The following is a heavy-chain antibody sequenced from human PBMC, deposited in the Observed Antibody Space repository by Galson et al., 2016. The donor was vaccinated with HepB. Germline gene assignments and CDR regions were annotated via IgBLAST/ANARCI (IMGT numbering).Heavy chain of an antibody. V-gene: IGHV3-23*01. D-gene: IGHD3-10*01. CDR2: ISGSGGST. J-gene: IGHJ3*02. Sequence: SLRLSCAASGFSVSGNYMTWVRQAPGKGLEWVSAISGSGGSTYYEDSVKGRFTISRDNSKKTLYLQMNSLRAEDTAVYFCAKVLSGGIDAFDIWGQGTMVTVSS. CDR1: GFSVSGNY. CDR3: AKVLSGGIDAFDI.